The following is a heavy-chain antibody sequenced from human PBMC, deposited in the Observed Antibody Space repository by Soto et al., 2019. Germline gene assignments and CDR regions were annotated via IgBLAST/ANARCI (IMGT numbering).Heavy chain of an antibody. CDR2: MNPINGAT. V-gene: IGHV1-8*02. Sequence: QVQLVQSGAEVKQSGASVKVSCKASGYDFTAYDINWVRQASGQGLEWMGWMNPINGATGSARRCQGRVSMTRNTATGTAYLELTSLRSDDTAVYYCGRGPSPRAPAGGTPYYYAMDVGGQGTTVTVSS. CDR3: GRGPSPRAPAGGTPYYYAMDV. CDR1: GYDFTAYD. J-gene: IGHJ6*02. D-gene: IGHD6-13*01.